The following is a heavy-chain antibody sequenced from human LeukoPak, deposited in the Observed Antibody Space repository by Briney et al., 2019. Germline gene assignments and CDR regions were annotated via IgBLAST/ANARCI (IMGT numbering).Heavy chain of an antibody. D-gene: IGHD3-9*01. CDR1: GFTVSSNY. CDR2: ISYDGSNK. CDR3: ARDLGILAPEYYFDY. J-gene: IGHJ4*02. V-gene: IGHV3-30*03. Sequence: GGSLRLSCAASGFTVSSNYMSWVRQAPGKGLEWVAVISYDGSNKYYADSVKGRFTISRDNSKNTLYLQMNSLRAEDTAVYYCARDLGILAPEYYFDYWGQGTLVTVSS.